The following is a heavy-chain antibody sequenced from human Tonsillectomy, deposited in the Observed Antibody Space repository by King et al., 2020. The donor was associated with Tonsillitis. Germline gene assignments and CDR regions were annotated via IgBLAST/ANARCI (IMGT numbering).Heavy chain of an antibody. CDR2: IRSKANSNPP. Sequence: DVQLVESGGGLVQPGGSLKLSCAASGFTFSGSAMHWVRQASGKGLGWVGRIRSKANSNPPEYAASVKGRLTISRVDSKNTPYLQMNSLKTEDTAVYYCTTPGSVYSSSYDYWGQGTLVTVSS. J-gene: IGHJ4*02. CDR3: TTPGSVYSSSYDY. CDR1: GFTFSGSA. D-gene: IGHD6-6*01. V-gene: IGHV3-73*02.